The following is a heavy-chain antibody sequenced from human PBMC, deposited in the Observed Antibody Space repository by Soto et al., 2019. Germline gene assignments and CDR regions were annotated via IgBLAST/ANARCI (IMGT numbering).Heavy chain of an antibody. J-gene: IGHJ4*02. Sequence: PSETLSLTCTGSGASITGSDWWSWVRQTPEKGLEWIGEIYHSGTTNYHPSLKSRVTISLDKSKNQFSLNLTSVTAADTAVYSCVRMPVVGYFDYWGRGPLVTVSS. CDR3: VRMPVVGYFDY. D-gene: IGHD2-15*01. V-gene: IGHV4-4*02. CDR2: IYHSGTT. CDR1: GASITGSDW.